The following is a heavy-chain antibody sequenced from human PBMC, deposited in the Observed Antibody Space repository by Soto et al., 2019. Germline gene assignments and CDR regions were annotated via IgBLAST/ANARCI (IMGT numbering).Heavy chain of an antibody. J-gene: IGHJ6*03. CDR3: AKGGGYCSSTSCYHYYYYYYMDV. D-gene: IGHD2-2*01. CDR1: GFTFSSYA. V-gene: IGHV3-23*01. CDR2: ISGSGGST. Sequence: PGGSLRLSCAASGFTFSSYAMSWVRQAPGKGLEWVSAISGSGGSTYYADSVKGRLTISRDNSKNTLYLQMNSLRAEDTAVYYCAKGGGYCSSTSCYHYYYYYYMDVWGKGTTVTVSS.